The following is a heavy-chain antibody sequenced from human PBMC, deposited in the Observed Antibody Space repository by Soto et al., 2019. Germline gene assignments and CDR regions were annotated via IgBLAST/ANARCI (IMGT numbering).Heavy chain of an antibody. CDR1: GGSISSSNW. V-gene: IGHV4-4*02. CDR3: ARVTTMGLYYYYGMDV. CDR2: IYHSGST. J-gene: IGHJ6*02. Sequence: SETLSLTCAVSGGSISSSNWWSWVRQPPGKGLEWIGEIYHSGSTNYNPSLKSRVTISVDKSKNQFSLKLSSVTAADTAVYYCARVTTMGLYYYYGMDVWGQGTTVTVSS. D-gene: IGHD5-12*01.